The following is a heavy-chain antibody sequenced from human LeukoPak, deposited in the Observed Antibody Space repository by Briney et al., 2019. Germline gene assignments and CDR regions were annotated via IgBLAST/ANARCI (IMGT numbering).Heavy chain of an antibody. V-gene: IGHV4-31*03. CDR2: IYYSGST. CDR1: GGSISSGGYY. J-gene: IGHJ6*03. D-gene: IGHD3-3*01. Sequence: SETLSLTCTVSGGSISSGGYYWGWIRQHPGKGLEWIGYIYYSGSTYYNPSIKSRVTISVDTSKNQFSLKLSSVTAAHTAVYYCARATAPDDFRSGYYLGSYYYYYMDVWGKGTTVTVSS. CDR3: ARATAPDDFRSGYYLGSYYYYYMDV.